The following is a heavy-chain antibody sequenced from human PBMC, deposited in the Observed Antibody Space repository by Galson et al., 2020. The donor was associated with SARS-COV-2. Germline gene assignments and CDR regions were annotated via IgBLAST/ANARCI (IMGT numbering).Heavy chain of an antibody. J-gene: IGHJ4*02. D-gene: IGHD2-8*01. Sequence: TGGSLRLSCAGSGFTFSSYGMHWVRQAPGKGLEWVALISHDGSNKYYTDSVKGRFTISRDNSKNTLYLQLNSLRGDDTAVYFCAKDVYFDGNGNPPLYYFDYWGQGTPVTVSS. CDR2: ISHDGSNK. CDR1: GFTFSSYG. CDR3: AKDVYFDGNGNPPLYYFDY. V-gene: IGHV3-30*18.